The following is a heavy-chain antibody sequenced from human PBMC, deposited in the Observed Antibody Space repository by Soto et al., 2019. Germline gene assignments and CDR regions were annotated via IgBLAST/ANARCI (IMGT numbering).Heavy chain of an antibody. CDR3: VSEIEGSVYT. D-gene: IGHD3-10*01. V-gene: IGHV3-33*05. J-gene: IGHJ3*02. Sequence: QVQLVESGGGVVQPGRSLRLSCTATGLTFSSYGTHWLRQAPGKGLEWVAVIAYDGSNEYDADSVKGRITTSRDNSKSSRYLQMNSLRAEDTDVYYGVSEIEGSVYTWGQRTMVTVPS. CDR1: GLTFSSYG. CDR2: IAYDGSNE.